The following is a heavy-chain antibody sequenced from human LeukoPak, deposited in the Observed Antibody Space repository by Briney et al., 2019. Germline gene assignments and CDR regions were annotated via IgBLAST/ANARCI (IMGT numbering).Heavy chain of an antibody. Sequence: GESLKISCKGSGYSFTSYWISWVRQMPGKGLEWTGRIDPSDSYTNYSPSFQGHVTISADKSISTAYLQWSSLKASDTAMYYCARQGLGDFDWLTTYDYWGQGTLVTVSS. D-gene: IGHD3-9*01. CDR3: ARQGLGDFDWLTTYDY. CDR1: GYSFTSYW. V-gene: IGHV5-10-1*01. J-gene: IGHJ4*02. CDR2: IDPSDSYT.